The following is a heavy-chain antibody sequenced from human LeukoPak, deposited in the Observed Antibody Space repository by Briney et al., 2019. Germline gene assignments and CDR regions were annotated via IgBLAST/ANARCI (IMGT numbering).Heavy chain of an antibody. CDR2: IYTSGST. Sequence: SETLSLTCTVSGGSINSGNYYWSWIRQSAGKGLEWIGRIYTSGSTNSHPSLRTRVTISVDTSRNQFSLKLSSVTAADTAVYYCARGASYDSDDAFDIWGQGTMVTVSS. D-gene: IGHD3-3*01. CDR3: ARGASYDSDDAFDI. V-gene: IGHV4-61*02. CDR1: GGSINSGNYY. J-gene: IGHJ3*02.